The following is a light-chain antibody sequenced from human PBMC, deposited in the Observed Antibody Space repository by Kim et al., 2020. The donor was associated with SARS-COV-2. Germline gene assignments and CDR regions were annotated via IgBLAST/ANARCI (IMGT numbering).Light chain of an antibody. J-gene: IGKJ1*01. CDR3: HQYGSSPRT. CDR2: GAS. CDR1: QSVSDK. V-gene: IGKV3-20*01. Sequence: EIVLTQSPGTLSLSPGERATLSCRASQSVSDKLVWYQQKPGQGPRLLIYGASSRATGIPDRFSGSGSGTDFTLTISRLEPEDVAVYYCHQYGSSPRTFGLGTKVDIK.